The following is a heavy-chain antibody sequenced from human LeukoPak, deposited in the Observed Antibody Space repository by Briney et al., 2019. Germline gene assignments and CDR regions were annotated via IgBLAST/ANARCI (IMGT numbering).Heavy chain of an antibody. CDR1: GGSFSGYY. CDR2: INHSGST. J-gene: IGHJ4*02. CDR3: ARCTMVRGVIIVRFDY. D-gene: IGHD3-10*01. V-gene: IGHV4-34*01. Sequence: SETLSLTCAVYGGSFSGYYWSWIRQPPGKGLEWIGEINHSGSTNYNPSLKSRVTISVDTSKNQFSLKLSSVTAADTAVYYCARCTMVRGVIIVRFDYWGQGTLVTVSS.